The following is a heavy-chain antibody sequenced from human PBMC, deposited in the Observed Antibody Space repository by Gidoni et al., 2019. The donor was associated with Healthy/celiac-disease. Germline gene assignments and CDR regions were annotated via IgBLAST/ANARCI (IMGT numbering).Heavy chain of an antibody. V-gene: IGHV3-33*01. CDR2: IWYDGSNK. CDR3: ARDLLDTAMDDAFDI. J-gene: IGHJ3*02. Sequence: QVQLVGSGGGVVQPGRSLRLSCAASGFTFCISGMHWARQAPGKGLEWVSVIWYDGSNKYYADSVKGRFTISRDNSKNTLYLQMNSLRAEDTAVYYCARDLLDTAMDDAFDIWGQGTMVTVSS. D-gene: IGHD5-18*01. CDR1: GFTFCISG.